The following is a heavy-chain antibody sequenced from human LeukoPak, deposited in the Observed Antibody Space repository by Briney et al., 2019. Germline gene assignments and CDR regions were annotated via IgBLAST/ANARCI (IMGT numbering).Heavy chain of an antibody. D-gene: IGHD3-10*01. J-gene: IGHJ5*02. Sequence: ASVKVSFKSSGYTFTGYYMHWVRQAPGQGLEWMGWINPNSGGTNYAQKFQGRVTMTRDTSISTAYMELSRLRSDDTAVYYCARGNPYGSGSWFDPWGQGTLVTVSS. CDR3: ARGNPYGSGSWFDP. V-gene: IGHV1-2*02. CDR1: GYTFTGYY. CDR2: INPNSGGT.